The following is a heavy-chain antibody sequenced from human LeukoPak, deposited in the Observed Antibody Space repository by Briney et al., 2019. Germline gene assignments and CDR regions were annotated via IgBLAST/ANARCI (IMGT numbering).Heavy chain of an antibody. J-gene: IGHJ4*02. CDR3: ASHLGYSSGWYYFDY. CDR1: GGTFSSYA. Sequence: SVKVSCKASGGTFSSYAISWVRQAPGQGLEWMGGIIPIFGTANYAQKFQGRVTITTDESTSTAYMGLSSLRSEDTAVYYCASHLGYSSGWYYFDYWGQGTLVTVSS. D-gene: IGHD6-19*01. V-gene: IGHV1-69*05. CDR2: IIPIFGTA.